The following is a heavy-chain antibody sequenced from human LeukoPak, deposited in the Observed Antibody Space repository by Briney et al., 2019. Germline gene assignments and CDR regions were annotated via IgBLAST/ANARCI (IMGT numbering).Heavy chain of an antibody. J-gene: IGHJ4*02. CDR1: GDSISTYY. Sequence: SETLSLTCTVSGDSISTYYWSWIRQPPGKGLEWIGYIYYSGNTNYNPSLKSRVTISVDTSKNQFSLKLSSVTAADTAVYYCARDERGSGFIYFDYWGQGTLVTVSS. D-gene: IGHD6-19*01. CDR3: ARDERGSGFIYFDY. V-gene: IGHV4-59*01. CDR2: IYYSGNT.